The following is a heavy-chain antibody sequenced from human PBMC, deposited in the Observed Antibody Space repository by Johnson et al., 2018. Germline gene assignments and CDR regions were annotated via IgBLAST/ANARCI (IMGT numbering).Heavy chain of an antibody. CDR3: ARASHSNNWYHYGLDV. J-gene: IGHJ6*02. D-gene: IGHD6-13*01. V-gene: IGHV1-8*01. CDR1: GYTFTNYD. CDR2: MNPNSGNT. Sequence: QVQLVQSGAEVKKPGASVKVSCKASGYTFTNYDINWVRQATGQGLEWMGWMNPNSGNTGYAQKFQGRVTVTRDTSPSTVYMEVNSLRSEDTAVYYCARASHSNNWYHYGLDVWGQGTTITVSS.